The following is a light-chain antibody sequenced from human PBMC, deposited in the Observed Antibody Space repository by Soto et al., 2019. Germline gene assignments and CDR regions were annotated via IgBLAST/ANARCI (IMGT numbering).Light chain of an antibody. CDR1: SSDIGGYNY. CDR3: SSYAGSHNYV. Sequence: QSALTQPPSASGSPGQSVTISCTGSSSDIGGYNYVSWYQQHPGKAPKLMIHEVSKRPSGVPDRLSGSKSGNTASLTVSGLQAEDEADYYCSSYAGSHNYVFGNGTKVTVL. J-gene: IGLJ1*01. V-gene: IGLV2-8*01. CDR2: EVS.